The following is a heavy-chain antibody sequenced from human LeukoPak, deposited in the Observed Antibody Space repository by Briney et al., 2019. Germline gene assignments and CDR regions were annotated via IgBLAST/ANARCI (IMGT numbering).Heavy chain of an antibody. CDR1: GFTFSSYG. J-gene: IGHJ2*01. CDR3: VRAGVTNRLGETYWYFDV. D-gene: IGHD3-16*01. V-gene: IGHV3-30*03. CDR2: ISYDGSNK. Sequence: GGSLRLSCAASGFTFSSYGMHWVRQAPGKGLEWVAVISYDGSNKYYADSVKGRFTISRDDAKDSVSLQLSNLRAEDSALYKCVRAGVTNRLGETYWYFDVWGRGTLVTVSS.